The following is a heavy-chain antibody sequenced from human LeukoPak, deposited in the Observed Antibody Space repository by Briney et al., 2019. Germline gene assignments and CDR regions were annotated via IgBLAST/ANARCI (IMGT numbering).Heavy chain of an antibody. CDR2: IRSKAYGGTA. CDR1: GFTFGDYA. Sequence: GGSLRLSCTASGFTFGDYAMSWVRQAPGKGLEWVGFIRSKAYGGTAEYAASVKGRFTISRDDSKSIAYLQMNSLKTEDTAVYYCARGIIGLRGFDYWGQGTLVTVSS. V-gene: IGHV3-49*04. CDR3: ARGIIGLRGFDY. D-gene: IGHD1-20*01. J-gene: IGHJ4*02.